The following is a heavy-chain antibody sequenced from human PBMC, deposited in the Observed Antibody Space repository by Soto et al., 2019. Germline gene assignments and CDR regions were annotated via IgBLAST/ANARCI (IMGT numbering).Heavy chain of an antibody. J-gene: IGHJ6*02. CDR1: GGTFSSYA. CDR3: ARKWLDRSEYYYYGMDV. CDR2: IIPIFGTA. D-gene: IGHD6-19*01. V-gene: IGHV1-69*01. Sequence: QVQLVQSGAEVKKPGSSVKVSCKASGGTFSSYAISWVRQPPGQGLEWMGGIIPIFGTANYAQKFQGRVTITADESTSTAYMELSSLRSEDTAVYYCARKWLDRSEYYYYGMDVWGQGTTVTVSS.